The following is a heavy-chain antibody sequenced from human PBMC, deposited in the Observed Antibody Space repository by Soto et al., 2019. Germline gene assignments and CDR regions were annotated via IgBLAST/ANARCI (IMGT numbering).Heavy chain of an antibody. CDR2: IWHAGSNK. J-gene: IGHJ4*02. V-gene: IGHV3-33*03. CDR3: ASSPRVRNRLPADY. CDR1: GFSCSNYG. D-gene: IGHD6-25*01. Sequence: QAQLVESGGGVVQPGRSLRLSCTASGFSCSNYGMHWVRQAPGKGLEWVAVIWHAGSNKYYVDSVKDRFTISRDNSKNTLSLQMNSLRVEDTAMYYCASSPRVRNRLPADYWGQVTPVTVSS.